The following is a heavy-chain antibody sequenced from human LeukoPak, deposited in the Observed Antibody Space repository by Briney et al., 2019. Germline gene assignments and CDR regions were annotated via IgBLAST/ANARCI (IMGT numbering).Heavy chain of an antibody. J-gene: IGHJ5*02. Sequence: PSETLSLTCAVYGGSFSGYYWSWIRQPPGKGLEWIGEINHSGSTYYNPSLKSRVTISVDTSKNQFSLKLSSVTAADTAVYYCARGLSPLGYCSGGSCYTTWFDPWGQGTLVTVSS. CDR3: ARGLSPLGYCSGGSCYTTWFDP. V-gene: IGHV4-34*01. D-gene: IGHD2-15*01. CDR1: GGSFSGYY. CDR2: INHSGST.